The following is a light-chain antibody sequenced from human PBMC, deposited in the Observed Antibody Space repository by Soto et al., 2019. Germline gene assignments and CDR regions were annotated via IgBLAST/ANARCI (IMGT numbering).Light chain of an antibody. CDR1: QSISSW. V-gene: IGKV1-5*01. CDR2: DAS. Sequence: DIQMTQSPSTLSASVGDRVTITCRASQSISSWLAWYQQKPGKAPKLLIYDASSLESGVPSSFSGSRSGTVFTLIVSSLQPDDCANYYCQQYNTYSWTFGQGTKVEIK. CDR3: QQYNTYSWT. J-gene: IGKJ1*01.